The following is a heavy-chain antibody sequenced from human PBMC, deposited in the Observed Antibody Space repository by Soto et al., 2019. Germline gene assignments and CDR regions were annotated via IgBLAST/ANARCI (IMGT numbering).Heavy chain of an antibody. V-gene: IGHV1-18*04. CDR2: ISAYNGNT. D-gene: IGHD6-19*01. Sequence: ASVKVSCKASGYTFTSYGISWVRQAPGQGLEGMASISAYNGNTNYAQKLQGRVTMTTDTSTSTAYMELRSMRSAPTAVYYCARDDRQWLPTGRHYWGQGTLVTASS. CDR1: GYTFTSYG. J-gene: IGHJ4*02. CDR3: ARDDRQWLPTGRHY.